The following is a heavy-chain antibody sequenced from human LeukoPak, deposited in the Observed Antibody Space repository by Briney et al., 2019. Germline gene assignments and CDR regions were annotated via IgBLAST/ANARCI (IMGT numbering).Heavy chain of an antibody. CDR3: AKLGDSST. D-gene: IGHD6-19*01. V-gene: IGHV6-1*01. CDR1: GDSVSSKSAA. CDR2: TYYRSKWYN. Sequence: SQTLSLTCAISGDSVSSKSAAWSWIRQSPSRGLEWLGRTYYRSKWYNEYAVSVKSRIVINPDTSKNQFSLHPNSVTPEDTAMYYCAKLGDSSTWGQGTLVTVSS. J-gene: IGHJ5*02.